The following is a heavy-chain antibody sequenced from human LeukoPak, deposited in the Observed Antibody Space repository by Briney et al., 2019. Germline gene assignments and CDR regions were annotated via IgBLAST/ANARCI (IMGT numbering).Heavy chain of an antibody. CDR3: ARGLGFGDY. Sequence: SETLSLTCAVYGGSFSGYYWSWIRQPPGKGLEWIGEINHSGSTNYDPSLKSRVTISVDTSKNQFSLKLSSVTAADTAVYYCARGLGFGDYWGQGTLVTVSS. J-gene: IGHJ4*02. CDR2: INHSGST. V-gene: IGHV4-34*01. CDR1: GGSFSGYY. D-gene: IGHD3-10*01.